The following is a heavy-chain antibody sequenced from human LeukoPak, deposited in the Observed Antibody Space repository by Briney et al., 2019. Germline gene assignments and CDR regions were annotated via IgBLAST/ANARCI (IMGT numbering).Heavy chain of an antibody. V-gene: IGHV4-59*10. J-gene: IGHJ6*03. CDR3: ARVSWFPGTSYYYMDV. D-gene: IGHD1-1*01. CDR1: GGSFSGYY. CDR2: IYTSGST. Sequence: SETLSLTCAVYGGSFSGYYWSWIRQPAGKGLEWIGRIYTSGSTNYNPSLMSRVTMSVDTSNNQFSLKLSSVTAADTAVYFCARVSWFPGTSYYYMDVWGKGTTVTFSS.